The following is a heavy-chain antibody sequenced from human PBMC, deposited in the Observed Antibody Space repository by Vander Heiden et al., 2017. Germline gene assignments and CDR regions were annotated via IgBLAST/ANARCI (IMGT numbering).Heavy chain of an antibody. CDR3: TTSYYDFWSGYRDAFDI. Sequence: EVQLVASGGGLVKPGVSLRLSCSASGFTFSNAWRGWVRQAPGKGLEWVGRIKSKTDGGTTDYAAPVKGRFTISRDDSKNTLYLQMNSLKTEDTAVYYCTTSYYDFWSGYRDAFDIWGQGTMVTVSS. D-gene: IGHD3-3*01. CDR2: IKSKTDGGTT. V-gene: IGHV3-15*01. CDR1: GFTFSNAW. J-gene: IGHJ3*02.